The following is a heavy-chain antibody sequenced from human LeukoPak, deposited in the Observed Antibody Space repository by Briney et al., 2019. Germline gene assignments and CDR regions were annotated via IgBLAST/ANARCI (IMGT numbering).Heavy chain of an antibody. CDR1: GFTFSSYW. V-gene: IGHV3-7*01. CDR2: IKGDGSDK. J-gene: IGHJ4*02. Sequence: GGSLRLSCAASGFTFSSYWMFWVRQAPGKGLEWVATIKGDGSDKYYVDSVKGRFTISRDNAKNSLFLQMSSLRAEDTAAYYCARDGGHSADYWGQGTQVTVSS. CDR3: ARDGGHSADY. D-gene: IGHD1-26*01.